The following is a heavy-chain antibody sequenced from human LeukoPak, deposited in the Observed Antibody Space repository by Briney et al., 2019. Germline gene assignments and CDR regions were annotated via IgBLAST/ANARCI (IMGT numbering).Heavy chain of an antibody. D-gene: IGHD3-10*01. J-gene: IGHJ6*03. CDR2: IKQDGSEK. Sequence: GGSLRLSCAASGFTFSSYWMSWVRQAPGKGLEWVANIKQDGSEKYYVDSVKGRFTISRDNAKNSLYLQMNSLRAEDTAVYYCARVPEYYGSGSYQTYYYYYMDVWGKGTTVTISS. CDR3: ARVPEYYGSGSYQTYYYYYMDV. V-gene: IGHV3-7*01. CDR1: GFTFSSYW.